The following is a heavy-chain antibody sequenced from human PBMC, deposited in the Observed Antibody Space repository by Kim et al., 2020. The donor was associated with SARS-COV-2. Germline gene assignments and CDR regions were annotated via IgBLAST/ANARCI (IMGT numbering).Heavy chain of an antibody. V-gene: IGHV4-34*01. CDR2: INHSGST. CDR1: GGSFSGYY. Sequence: SETLSLTCAVYGGSFSGYYWSWIRQPPGKGLEWIGEINHSGSTNYNPSLKSRVTISVDTSKNQFSLKLSSVTAADTAVYYCARVRSSGSGSYYKAPRPPKVKRRGHFDYWGQGTLVTVSS. D-gene: IGHD3-10*01. CDR3: ARVRSSGSGSYYKAPRPPKVKRRGHFDY. J-gene: IGHJ4*02.